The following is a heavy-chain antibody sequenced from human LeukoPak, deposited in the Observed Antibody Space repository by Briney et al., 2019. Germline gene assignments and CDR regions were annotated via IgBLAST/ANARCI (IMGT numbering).Heavy chain of an antibody. CDR2: ISWDGGST. V-gene: IGHV3-43D*04. J-gene: IGHJ4*02. CDR3: AKALGNEPQGPFDY. D-gene: IGHD1-1*01. CDR1: GFTFDDYA. Sequence: GGSLRLSCAASGFTFDDYAMHWVRQAPGKGLEWVSLISWDGGSTYYADSVKGRFTISRDNSKNSLYPQMNSLRAEDTALYYCAKALGNEPQGPFDYWGQGTLVTVSS.